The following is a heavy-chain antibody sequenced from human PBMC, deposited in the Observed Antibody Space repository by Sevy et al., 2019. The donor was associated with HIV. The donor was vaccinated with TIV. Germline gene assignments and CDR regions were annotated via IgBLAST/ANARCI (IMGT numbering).Heavy chain of an antibody. CDR3: ARGGDYYYYGMDV. CDR1: GFTVSSNY. Sequence: GGCLRLSCAASGFTVSSNYMSWVRQAPGKGLEWVSVIYSGGSTYYADSVKGRFTISRDNSKNTLYLQMNSLRAEDTAVYYCARGGDYYYYGMDVWGQGTTVTVSS. V-gene: IGHV3-53*01. J-gene: IGHJ6*02. CDR2: IYSGGST.